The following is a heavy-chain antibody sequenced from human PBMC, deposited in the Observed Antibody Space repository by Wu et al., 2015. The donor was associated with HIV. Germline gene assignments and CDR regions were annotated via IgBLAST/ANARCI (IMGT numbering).Heavy chain of an antibody. Sequence: QVQLVQSGTEVKKPGASVKVSCKASGYTFINYGITWVRQAPGQGLEWMGWINTYNGDRKYLQKFQGRVTMTTNTSTNTVYMELRSLRSDDTAVYYCVRGRFRLTMVRGDWFDPWGQGTLVTVSS. J-gene: IGHJ5*02. CDR3: VRGRFRLTMVRGDWFDP. CDR2: INTYNGDR. V-gene: IGHV1-18*01. CDR1: GYTFINYG. D-gene: IGHD3-10*01.